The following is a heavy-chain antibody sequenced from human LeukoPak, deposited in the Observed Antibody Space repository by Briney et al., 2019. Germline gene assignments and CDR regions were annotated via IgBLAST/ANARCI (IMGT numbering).Heavy chain of an antibody. CDR2: IYYSGST. V-gene: IGHV4-59*12. CDR3: ARGGYGNQNEAFDY. Sequence: PSETLSLTCTVSGGSISGYYWSWIRQPPGKGLEWIGYIYYSGSTNYNPSLKSRVTISVDKSKNQFSLKLSSVTAADTAVYYCARGGYGNQNEAFDYWGQGTLVTVSS. J-gene: IGHJ4*02. CDR1: GGSISGYY. D-gene: IGHD5-18*01.